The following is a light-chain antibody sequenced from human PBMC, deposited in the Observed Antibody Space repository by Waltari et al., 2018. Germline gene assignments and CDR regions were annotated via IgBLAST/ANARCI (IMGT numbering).Light chain of an antibody. V-gene: IGKV1-39*01. CDR2: AAS. Sequence: DIQMTQSPSSLYASVGDRVTLTCRASQTISSYLNWYQQKPGKAPKFLIYAASSLRSGVPSRFSGSRSGTEFTLTISSLQPEDFATYYCQQTFSTQTTFGQGTRLELK. J-gene: IGKJ5*01. CDR3: QQTFSTQTT. CDR1: QTISSY.